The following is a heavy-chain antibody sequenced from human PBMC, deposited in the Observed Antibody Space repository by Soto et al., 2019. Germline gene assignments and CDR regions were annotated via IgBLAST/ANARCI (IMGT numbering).Heavy chain of an antibody. Sequence: EVQLFESGGGLVQPGRSLRLSCAASGFTFSSYAMSWVRQAPGKGLEWVSAISGSGGTTYYADSVKGRFTISRDNSKNTLFLQMNSVRAEDTAVYYCAKFFVETGGSSGSTWCLHYWGQGTLVTVSS. J-gene: IGHJ4*02. CDR2: ISGSGGTT. CDR1: GFTFSSYA. V-gene: IGHV3-23*01. D-gene: IGHD6-25*01. CDR3: AKFFVETGGSSGSTWCLHY.